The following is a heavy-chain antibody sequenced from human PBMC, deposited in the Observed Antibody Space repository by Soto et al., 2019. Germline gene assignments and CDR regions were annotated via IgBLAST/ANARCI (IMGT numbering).Heavy chain of an antibody. J-gene: IGHJ4*02. CDR1: GFSLGTSGVA. D-gene: IGHD5-12*01. Sequence: QITLKESGPTLVKPTQTLTLTCTFSGFSLGTSGVAVGWIRQPPGKALEWLALIYWDDDKRYSPSLESRLTITKDPSKTQVVLTMTNVDPVDTATYYCAHIDGYRFDYWGQGSLVTVSS. V-gene: IGHV2-5*02. CDR3: AHIDGYRFDY. CDR2: IYWDDDK.